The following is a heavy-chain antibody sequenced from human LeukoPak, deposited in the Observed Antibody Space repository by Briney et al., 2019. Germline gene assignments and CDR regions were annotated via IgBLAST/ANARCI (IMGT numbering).Heavy chain of an antibody. CDR3: AKLMPAGGTDY. V-gene: IGHV3-23*01. CDR1: GFIFSGYA. Sequence: GGSLRLSCAASGFIFSGYAMTWVRQAPGKGLEWVSSISGSTGNTYYAESVKGRFTISRDNSENTLYLQMNSLRAEDTAVYYCAKLMPAGGTDYWGQGTLVTVSS. J-gene: IGHJ4*02. CDR2: ISGSTGNT. D-gene: IGHD6-13*01.